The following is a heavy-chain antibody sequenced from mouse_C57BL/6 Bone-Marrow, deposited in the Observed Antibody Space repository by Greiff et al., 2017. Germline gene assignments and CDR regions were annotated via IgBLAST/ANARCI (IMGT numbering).Heavy chain of an antibody. CDR1: GYTFTSYW. Sequence: QVQLQQPGAELVMPGASVKLSCKASGYTFTSYWLHWVKQRPGQGLEWIGEIDPSDSYPNYNQKFKGKSTLTVDKSSSTAYMQLSSLTSEDSAVYYCAREDYGSSLYYFDYWGQGTTLTVSS. D-gene: IGHD1-1*01. CDR2: IDPSDSYP. CDR3: AREDYGSSLYYFDY. V-gene: IGHV1-69*01. J-gene: IGHJ2*01.